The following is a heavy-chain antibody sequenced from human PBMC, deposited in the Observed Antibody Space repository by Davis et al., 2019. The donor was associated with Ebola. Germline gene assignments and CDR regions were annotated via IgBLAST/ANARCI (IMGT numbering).Heavy chain of an antibody. CDR1: GDSISSSSYF. Sequence: SETLSLTCTVSGDSISSSSYFWGWIRQPPGRGLEWMGEMFHSGTTNYNPSLKIRVTISVDKSKNQFSLKLSSVTAADTAVYYCASGRSFEGRAIYGPMDDAFDIWGQGTMVTVSS. V-gene: IGHV4-39*07. CDR2: MFHSGTT. J-gene: IGHJ3*02. D-gene: IGHD3-16*01. CDR3: ASGRSFEGRAIYGPMDDAFDI.